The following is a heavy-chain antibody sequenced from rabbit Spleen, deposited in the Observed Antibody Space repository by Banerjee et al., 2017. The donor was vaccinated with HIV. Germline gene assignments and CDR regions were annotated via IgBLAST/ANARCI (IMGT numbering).Heavy chain of an antibody. J-gene: IGHJ4*01. V-gene: IGHV1S7*01. CDR1: GFDFSSYG. Sequence: QSLEESGGDLVKPGGSLKLPCKASGFDFSSYGVSWVRQAPGKGLEWIGYIDPIFGSTYYANWVNGRFTISRHNAQNTLYLQLNSLTAADTATYFCARDTWYFKLWGPGTLVTVS. CDR2: IDPIFGST. CDR3: ARDTWYFKL. D-gene: IGHD3-1*01.